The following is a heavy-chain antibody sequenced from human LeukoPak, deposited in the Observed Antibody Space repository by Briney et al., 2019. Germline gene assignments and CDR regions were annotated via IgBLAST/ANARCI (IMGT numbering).Heavy chain of an antibody. D-gene: IGHD2-2*01. CDR2: IYYSGST. J-gene: IGHJ3*02. CDR3: ARDPVPAAPGAREAFDI. V-gene: IGHV4-30-4*08. CDR1: GGSISSGDYY. Sequence: SETLSLTCTVSGGSISSGDYYWSWIRQPPGKGLEWIGYIYYSGSTYYNPSLKSRVTISVDTSMNQFSLKLSSVTAADTAVYYCARDPVPAAPGAREAFDIWGQGTMVTVSS.